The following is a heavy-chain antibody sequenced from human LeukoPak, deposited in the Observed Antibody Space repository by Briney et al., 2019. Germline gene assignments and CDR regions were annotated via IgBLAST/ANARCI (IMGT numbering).Heavy chain of an antibody. J-gene: IGHJ4*02. CDR3: ARNYYDSSGYYYFDY. Sequence: GSSVKVSCKASGGTFSSYTISWVRQAPGQGFEWMGRIIPILGIANYAQKFQGRVTITADKSTSTAYMELSSLRSEDTAVYYCARNYYDSSGYYYFDYWGQGTLVTVSS. D-gene: IGHD3-22*01. CDR2: IIPILGIA. CDR1: GGTFSSYT. V-gene: IGHV1-69*02.